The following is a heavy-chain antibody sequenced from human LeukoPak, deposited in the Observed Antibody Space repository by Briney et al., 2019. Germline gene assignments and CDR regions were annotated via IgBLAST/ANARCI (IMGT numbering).Heavy chain of an antibody. CDR1: GFTFNNYG. V-gene: IGHV3-30*02. Sequence: GGSLRLSCAASGFTFNNYGMHWVRQAPGKGLEWVAFIRYDGSNKYYANSVKGRFTISRDNSKNTLYLQMNSLRPEDTAVYYCAKDQDYYASGTFYPFDYWGQGTLVTVSS. CDR3: AKDQDYYASGTFYPFDY. J-gene: IGHJ4*02. D-gene: IGHD3-10*01. CDR2: IRYDGSNK.